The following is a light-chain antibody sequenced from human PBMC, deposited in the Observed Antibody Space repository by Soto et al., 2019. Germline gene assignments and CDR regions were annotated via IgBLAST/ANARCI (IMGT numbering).Light chain of an antibody. CDR3: HQSGYSPRT. J-gene: IGKJ1*01. CDR2: ATS. Sequence: EIVLTQSPGTLSLSPGETATLSCRASQTVNSDYLAWFQQRPGQAPRLLILATSRRATDIPDRFSGSGSGTDFTLAIRRLEPEDFAVYYCHQSGYSPRTFGQGTKVDIK. CDR1: QTVNSDY. V-gene: IGKV3-20*01.